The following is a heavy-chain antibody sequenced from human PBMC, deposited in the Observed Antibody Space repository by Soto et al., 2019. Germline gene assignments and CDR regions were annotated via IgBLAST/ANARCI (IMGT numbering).Heavy chain of an antibody. D-gene: IGHD2-15*01. Sequence: SGPTLVNPTQTLTLTCTFSGFSLSTSGMCVSWIRQPPGKALEWLARIDWDDDKYYSTSLKTRLTISKDTSKNQVVLTMTNMDPVDTATYYCARIKRSGGSCLFDYWGQGTLVTVSS. CDR1: GFSLSTSGMC. CDR2: IDWDDDK. V-gene: IGHV2-70*11. J-gene: IGHJ4*02. CDR3: ARIKRSGGSCLFDY.